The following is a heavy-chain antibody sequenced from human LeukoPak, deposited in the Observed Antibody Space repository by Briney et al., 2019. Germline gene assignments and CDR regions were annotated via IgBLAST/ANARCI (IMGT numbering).Heavy chain of an antibody. CDR1: GGSISSYH. CDR2: IYSSGST. CDR3: ARTTEAHSWRTRYYDYYMDV. V-gene: IGHV4-59*01. J-gene: IGHJ6*03. D-gene: IGHD6-13*01. Sequence: PSETLSLTCTVSGGSISSYHWSWIRQPPGKGLESIGYIYSSGSTHYNPSLKSRVTISVDTSKNQFSLKLSSVTAADTAVYYCARTTEAHSWRTRYYDYYMDVWGKGTTVTVSS.